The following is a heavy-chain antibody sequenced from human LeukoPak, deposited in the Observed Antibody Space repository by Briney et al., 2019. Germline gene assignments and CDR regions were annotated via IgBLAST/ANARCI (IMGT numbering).Heavy chain of an antibody. CDR3: ARGSSSSWSRGAFDI. CDR2: IIPIFGTA. D-gene: IGHD6-13*01. V-gene: IGHV1-69*05. CDR1: GGTFSSYA. J-gene: IGHJ3*02. Sequence: ASVKVPCKASGGTFSSYAISWVRQAPGQGLEWMGGIIPIFGTANYAQKFQGRVTITTDESTSTAYMELSSLRSEDTAVYYCARGSSSSWSRGAFDIWGQGTMVTVSS.